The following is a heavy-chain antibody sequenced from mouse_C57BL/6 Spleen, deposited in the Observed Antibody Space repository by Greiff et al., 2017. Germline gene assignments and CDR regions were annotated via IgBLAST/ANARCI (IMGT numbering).Heavy chain of an antibody. CDR2: ISDGGSYT. J-gene: IGHJ3*01. CDR1: GFTFSSYA. CDR3: GRDDYGWFAD. V-gene: IGHV5-4*01. Sequence: EVQLVESGGGLVKPGGSLKLSCAASGFTFSSYAMSWVRQTPEKRLEWVATISDGGSYTYYPDNVKGRFTISRDNAKNNLYLQMSHLKSEDTAMYDCGRDDYGWFADWGKGTLVTVSA. D-gene: IGHD2-4*01.